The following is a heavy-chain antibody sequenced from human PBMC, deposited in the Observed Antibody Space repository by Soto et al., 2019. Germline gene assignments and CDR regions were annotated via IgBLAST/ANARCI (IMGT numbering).Heavy chain of an antibody. J-gene: IGHJ5*01. CDR3: ARRGGSNGFNWFDS. V-gene: IGHV3-30-3*01. D-gene: IGHD3-16*01. CDR2: ISSDGNNN. CDR1: GFTFSSCA. Sequence: QVQLVESGGGVVQPGRSLRLSCAASGFTFSSCAMHWVRQVPGKGLEWMAAISSDGNNNYYADSVKGRFTISKDNSKSTLYLQMNSLRAEDTAMYYCARRGGSNGFNWFDSWGQGTLVTVSS.